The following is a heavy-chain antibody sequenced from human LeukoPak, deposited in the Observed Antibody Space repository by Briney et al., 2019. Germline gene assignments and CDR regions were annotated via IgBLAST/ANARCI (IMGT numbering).Heavy chain of an antibody. D-gene: IGHD3-10*01. V-gene: IGHV1-2*02. CDR2: INPNSGDT. Sequence: GASVKVSCKASGYTFTTYYMHWVRQAPGQGLEWMGWINPNSGDTYFAQHFKGRVTMTTDTSISTTYMEMNSLRSDDTAVFYCARQGSGSYKLDYWGQGALVTVSS. J-gene: IGHJ4*02. CDR1: GYTFTTYY. CDR3: ARQGSGSYKLDY.